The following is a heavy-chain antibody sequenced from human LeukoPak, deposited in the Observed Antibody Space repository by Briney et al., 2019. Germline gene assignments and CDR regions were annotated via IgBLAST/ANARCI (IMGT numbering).Heavy chain of an antibody. D-gene: IGHD1-26*01. CDR2: ISSSSSYI. CDR3: ARDGPSGDSGSYPWQPYYYYYYMDV. J-gene: IGHJ6*03. CDR1: GFNFGDYG. Sequence: GGSLRLSCAASGFNFGDYGMSWVRQAPGKGLEWVSSISSSSSYIYYADSVKGRFTISRDNAKNSLYLQMNSLRAEDTAVYYCARDGPSGDSGSYPWQPYYYYYYMDVWGKGTTVTVSS. V-gene: IGHV3-21*01.